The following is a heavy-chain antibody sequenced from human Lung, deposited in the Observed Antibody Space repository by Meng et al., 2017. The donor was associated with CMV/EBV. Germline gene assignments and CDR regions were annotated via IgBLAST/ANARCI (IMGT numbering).Heavy chain of an antibody. J-gene: IGHJ4*02. CDR3: ARGLGYCSTTSCYSDY. CDR2: INPNTGDT. Sequence: YIFTNYDINWVRQATGQGLEWMGWINPNTGDTVYAQNFQGRITFTGDTSMTTVYMDLSSLTSEDTAVYYCARGLGYCSTTSCYSDYWGQGTLVTVSS. CDR1: YIFTNYD. V-gene: IGHV1-8*03. D-gene: IGHD2-2*01.